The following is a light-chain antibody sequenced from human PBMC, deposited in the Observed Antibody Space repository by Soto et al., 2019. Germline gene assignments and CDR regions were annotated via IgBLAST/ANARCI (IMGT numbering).Light chain of an antibody. CDR3: SSYTSNRTLV. CDR1: SSDVGGYNY. CDR2: EVS. J-gene: IGLJ3*02. V-gene: IGLV2-14*01. Sequence: QSALTQPASVSGSPGQSITISCTGTSSDVGGYNYVSWYQQHPGKAPKPMIYEVSNRPSGVSNRFSCSKSGNTASLTISGLQTEYEADYYCSSYTSNRTLVFGGGTKLTVL.